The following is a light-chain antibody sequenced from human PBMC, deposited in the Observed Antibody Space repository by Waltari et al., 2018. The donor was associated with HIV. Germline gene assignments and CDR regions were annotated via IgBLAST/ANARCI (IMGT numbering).Light chain of an antibody. Sequence: DIQMTQSPSTLSASVGDRVTITCRASQIISTYLAWYQHKPGKAPKVLIYKASSLESGVPSRFSGSGSGTEFTLTISSLQPDDFATYYCQQYNSYSPSTFGQGTTLEIK. CDR1: QIISTY. V-gene: IGKV1-5*03. CDR2: KAS. J-gene: IGKJ2*01. CDR3: QQYNSYSPST.